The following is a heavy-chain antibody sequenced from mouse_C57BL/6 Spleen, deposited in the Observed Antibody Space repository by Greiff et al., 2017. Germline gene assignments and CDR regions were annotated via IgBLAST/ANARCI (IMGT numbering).Heavy chain of an antibody. J-gene: IGHJ3*01. CDR1: GYTFTSYW. V-gene: IGHV1-59*01. CDR2: IDPSDSYT. CDR3: ARSRSNDVAY. Sequence: QVQLQQSGAELVRPGTSVKLSCKASGYTFTSYWMHWVKQRPGQGLEWIGVIDPSDSYTNYIQTFKGKATLTVDTSSSTAYMQLSSLTSEDSAVDYCARSRSNDVAYWGQGTLVTVSA. D-gene: IGHD2-12*01.